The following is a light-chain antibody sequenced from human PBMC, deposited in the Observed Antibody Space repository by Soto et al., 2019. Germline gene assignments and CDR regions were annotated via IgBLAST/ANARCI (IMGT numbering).Light chain of an antibody. CDR2: EGG. CDR1: SSDVGSYNL. V-gene: IGLV2-23*01. Sequence: QSVLTQPASVSGSPGQSITISCTGTSSDVGSYNLVSWYQQHPGKAPKLMIYEGGKRPSGVSDRFSGSKSGNTASLTISGLPAEDEADYYCCTYAGGTTWVFGGGTKLTVL. J-gene: IGLJ3*02. CDR3: CTYAGGTTWV.